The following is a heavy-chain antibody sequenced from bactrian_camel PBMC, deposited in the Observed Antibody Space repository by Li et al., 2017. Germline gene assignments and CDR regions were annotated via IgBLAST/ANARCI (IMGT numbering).Heavy chain of an antibody. CDR2: ISTVSMLGST. V-gene: IGHV3S1*01. Sequence: HVQLVESGGGLVQPGGSLRLSCAASGFAFSNYAMNWVRQAPGKGLEWVSHISTVSMLGSTYADSVKGRFTISRDNAENTLYLQLNDLTSEDTAMYFCAKGEGAMVAGGDPERHVRGQGTQVTVS. D-gene: IGHD6*01. J-gene: IGHJ4*01. CDR1: GFAFSNYA.